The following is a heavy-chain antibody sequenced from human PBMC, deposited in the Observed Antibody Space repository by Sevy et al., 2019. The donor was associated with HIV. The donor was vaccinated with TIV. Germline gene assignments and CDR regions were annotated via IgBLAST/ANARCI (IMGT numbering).Heavy chain of an antibody. D-gene: IGHD3-10*01. CDR1: GGSISGSDYY. CDR2: IYYSGST. CDR3: ARRRVEDYYGSGTPPLVNGAFDI. V-gene: IGHV4-39*02. Sequence: SETLSLTCSVSGGSISGSDYYWGWVRQPPGKGLEWIGSIYYSGSTYYNPSLKSRVTISVDTSKNPFSLKLSSVTAADTAVYYCARRRVEDYYGSGTPPLVNGAFDIWGQGTMVTVSS. J-gene: IGHJ3*02.